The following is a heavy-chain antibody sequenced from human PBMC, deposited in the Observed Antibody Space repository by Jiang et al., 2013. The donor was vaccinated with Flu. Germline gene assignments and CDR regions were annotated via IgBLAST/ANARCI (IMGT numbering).Heavy chain of an antibody. CDR3: ARDARDTYAHNWFDP. CDR1: SGSITSYY. Sequence: GLVKPSETLSLTCTVSSGSITSYYWSWIRQPPGKGLEWIGYIFNSGSTNYNPSLKSRVTISVDTSKSQLSLKVSSVTAADTAVYYCARDARDTYAHNWFDPWGQGTLVTVSS. J-gene: IGHJ5*02. V-gene: IGHV4-59*01. CDR2: IFNSGST. D-gene: IGHD2-2*01.